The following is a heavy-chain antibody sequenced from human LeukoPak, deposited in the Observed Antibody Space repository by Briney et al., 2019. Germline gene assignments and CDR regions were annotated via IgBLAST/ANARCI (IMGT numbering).Heavy chain of an antibody. CDR3: ANEFYYDSSGYYW. CDR2: ISSSGSTI. J-gene: IGHJ4*02. V-gene: IGHV3-48*03. D-gene: IGHD3-22*01. Sequence: PGGSLRLSCAASGFTFSSYEMNWVRQAPGKGLEWVSYISSSGSTIYYADSVKGRFTISRDNSKNTLYLQMNSLRAEDTAVYYCANEFYYDSSGYYWWGQGTLVTVSS. CDR1: GFTFSSYE.